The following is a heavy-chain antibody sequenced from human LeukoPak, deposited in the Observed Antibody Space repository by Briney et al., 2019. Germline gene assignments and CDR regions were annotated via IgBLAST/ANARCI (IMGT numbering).Heavy chain of an antibody. CDR2: IYYSGST. CDR3: ARGTPPYDYIFDY. J-gene: IGHJ4*02. Sequence: PSETLSLTCTVSGGFISSYYWSWIRQPPGKGLEWIGYIYYSGSTNYNPSLKSRVTISVDTSKNQFSLKLSSVTAADTAVYYCARGTPPYDYIFDYWGQGTLVTVSS. V-gene: IGHV4-59*01. CDR1: GGFISSYY. D-gene: IGHD4-11*01.